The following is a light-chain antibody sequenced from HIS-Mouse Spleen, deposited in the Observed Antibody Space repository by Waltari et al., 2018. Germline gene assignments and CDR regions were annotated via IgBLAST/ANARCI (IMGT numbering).Light chain of an antibody. CDR2: DES. J-gene: IGLJ2*01. CDR1: NIGSKS. V-gene: IGLV3-21*03. CDR3: QVWDSSSDHVV. Sequence: SYVLTQPPSVSVAPGKTARITCGGNNIGSKSAHGYQQKPGQAPVLVVYDESDRPSGIPERFSGSNSGNTATLTISRVEAGDEADYYCQVWDSSSDHVVFGGGTKLTVL.